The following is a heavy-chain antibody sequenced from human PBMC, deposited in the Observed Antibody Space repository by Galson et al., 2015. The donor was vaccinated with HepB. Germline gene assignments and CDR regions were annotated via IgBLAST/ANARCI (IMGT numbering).Heavy chain of an antibody. V-gene: IGHV5-51*01. CDR3: VRHPRGGSGWPPGNY. D-gene: IGHD6-19*01. CDR2: IYPGDSDT. J-gene: IGHJ4*02. CDR1: GYSFASFW. Sequence: QSGAEVKKPGESLKISCQGSGYSFASFWIGWVRQMPGKGLEWMGIIYPGDSDTRYSPSFQGQVTISADKSISTAYLQWSSLKASDAAMYYCVRHPRGGSGWPPGNYWGQGTLVTVSS.